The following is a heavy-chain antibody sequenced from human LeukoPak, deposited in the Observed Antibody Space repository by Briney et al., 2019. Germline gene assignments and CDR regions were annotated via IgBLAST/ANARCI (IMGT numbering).Heavy chain of an antibody. V-gene: IGHV4-59*07. CDR1: GGSISSYY. D-gene: IGHD2-2*01. CDR2: IYYSGST. J-gene: IGHJ5*02. Sequence: SDTLSLTCTVSGGSISSYYWSWIRQPPGKGLEWIGYIYYSGSTNYNPSLKSRVTISVDTSKNQFSLKLSSVTAADTAVYYCARGVPLPAAPYNWFDPWGQGTLVTVSS. CDR3: ARGVPLPAAPYNWFDP.